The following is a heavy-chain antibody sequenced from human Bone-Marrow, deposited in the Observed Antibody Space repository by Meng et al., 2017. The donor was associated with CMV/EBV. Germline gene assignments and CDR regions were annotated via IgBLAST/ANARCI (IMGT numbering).Heavy chain of an antibody. CDR2: ISSSGSTI. CDR3: ARGLIAARPSYYGMDV. CDR1: FNFSDYY. Sequence: FNFSDYYMSWIRQATGKGLEWVSYISSSGSTIYYADSVKGRFTISRDNAKNSLYLQMNSLRAEDTAVYYCARGLIAARPSYYGMDVWGQGTTVTVSS. D-gene: IGHD6-6*01. V-gene: IGHV3-11*04. J-gene: IGHJ6*02.